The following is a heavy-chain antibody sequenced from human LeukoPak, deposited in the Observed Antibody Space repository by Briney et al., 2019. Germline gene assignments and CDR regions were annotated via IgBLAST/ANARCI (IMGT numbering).Heavy chain of an antibody. CDR2: IYPGDSDT. Sequence: GESLKISCKGSGYSFTSYWIGWVRQMPGKGLEWMGIIYPGDSDTRYSPSFQGQVTISADKSISTAYLQWSSLKASDTAMYYCARRENCGGDCLFSNYAFDIWGQGTMVTVSS. CDR1: GYSFTSYW. CDR3: ARRENCGGDCLFSNYAFDI. D-gene: IGHD2-21*02. V-gene: IGHV5-51*01. J-gene: IGHJ3*02.